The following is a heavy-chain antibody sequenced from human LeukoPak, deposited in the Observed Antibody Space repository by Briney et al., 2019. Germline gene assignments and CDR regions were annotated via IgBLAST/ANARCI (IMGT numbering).Heavy chain of an antibody. CDR1: GFTFSSYG. CDR3: AKDPYSSSWLDPPTPDFDY. J-gene: IGHJ4*02. Sequence: SGGSLRLSCAASGFTFSSYGMHWVRQAPGKGLEWVPAISGSGGSTYYTDSVKGRFTISRDNSKNTLYLQMNSLRAEDTAVYYCAKDPYSSSWLDPPTPDFDYWGQGTLVTVSS. D-gene: IGHD6-13*01. V-gene: IGHV3-23*01. CDR2: ISGSGGST.